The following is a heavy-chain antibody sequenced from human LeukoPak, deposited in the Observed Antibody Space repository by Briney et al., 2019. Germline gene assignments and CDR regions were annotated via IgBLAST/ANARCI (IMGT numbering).Heavy chain of an antibody. Sequence: SETLSLTCAVYGGSFSGYYWSWIRQPPGKGLEWIGEINHSGSTNYNPSLKSRVTISVDTSKNQFSLKLSSVTAADTAVYYCAKDPRSGSYRPQYFQHWGQGTLVTVSS. J-gene: IGHJ1*01. CDR2: INHSGST. V-gene: IGHV4-34*01. D-gene: IGHD1-26*01. CDR3: AKDPRSGSYRPQYFQH. CDR1: GGSFSGYY.